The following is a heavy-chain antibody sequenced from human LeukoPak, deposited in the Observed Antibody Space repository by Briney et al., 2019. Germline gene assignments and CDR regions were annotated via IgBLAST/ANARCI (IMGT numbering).Heavy chain of an antibody. V-gene: IGHV4-61*02. CDR3: ARIVAASYDAFDI. D-gene: IGHD5-12*01. CDR1: GGSISSGSYY. Sequence: LSQTLSLTCAVSGGSISSGSYYWSWIRQPAGKGLEWIGRIYTSGITNYNPSLKSRVTISVDASKNHFSLKLSSVTAADTAVYYCARIVAASYDAFDIWGQGTMVTVSS. CDR2: IYTSGIT. J-gene: IGHJ3*02.